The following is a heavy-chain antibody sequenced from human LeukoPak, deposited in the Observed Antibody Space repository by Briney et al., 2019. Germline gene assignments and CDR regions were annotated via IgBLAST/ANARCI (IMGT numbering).Heavy chain of an antibody. CDR1: GFTFSNAW. CDR2: IRQDGSQK. V-gene: IGHV3-7*01. Sequence: PGGSLRLSCAASGFTFSNAWMSWVRQAPGEGLEWVATIRQDGSQKYYVDSVKGRFTISRDNARNSLFLQMNSLRVEDTAVYYSASQSYARFDPWGQGTLVTVSS. CDR3: ASQSYARFDP. D-gene: IGHD3-16*01. J-gene: IGHJ5*02.